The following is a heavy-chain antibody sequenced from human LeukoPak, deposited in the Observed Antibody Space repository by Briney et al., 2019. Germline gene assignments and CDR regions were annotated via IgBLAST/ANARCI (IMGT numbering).Heavy chain of an antibody. Sequence: GGSLRLFCAASGFTFSSYEMNWVRQAPGKGLEWVSYISSSGSTIYYADSVKGRFTISRDNAKNSLYLQMNSLRAEDTAVYYCARDPSFGDNWFDPWGQGTLVTVSS. V-gene: IGHV3-48*03. J-gene: IGHJ5*02. CDR2: ISSSGSTI. D-gene: IGHD3-10*01. CDR1: GFTFSSYE. CDR3: ARDPSFGDNWFDP.